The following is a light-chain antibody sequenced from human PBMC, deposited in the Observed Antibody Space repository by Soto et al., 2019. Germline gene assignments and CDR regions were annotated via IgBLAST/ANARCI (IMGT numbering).Light chain of an antibody. Sequence: ALQFTQSPSSLSASVGDRVTITCRASQGISTLLAWYQQKPGKAPKVLIYESSLLQSGVPSRFSGSGSGTDFTLTISSLQPEDFATYYCQHFKSFPITFGQGTRLEIK. CDR1: QGISTL. CDR3: QHFKSFPIT. CDR2: ESS. J-gene: IGKJ5*01. V-gene: IGKV1-13*02.